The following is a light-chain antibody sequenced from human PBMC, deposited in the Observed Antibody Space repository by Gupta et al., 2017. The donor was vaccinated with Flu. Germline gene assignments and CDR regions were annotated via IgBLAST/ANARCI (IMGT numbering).Light chain of an antibody. J-gene: IGKJ1*01. CDR3: QQYNNWPRT. CDR2: DAS. Sequence: EIVLAQSPATLSVSPGERATLSCRASQSVSTKLAWYQQKPGQVPRLLIYDASTRATGIPARFSGSGSGTEFTLTISSLQSEDFAVYYCQQYNNWPRTFGQGTKVEIK. CDR1: QSVSTK. V-gene: IGKV3-15*01.